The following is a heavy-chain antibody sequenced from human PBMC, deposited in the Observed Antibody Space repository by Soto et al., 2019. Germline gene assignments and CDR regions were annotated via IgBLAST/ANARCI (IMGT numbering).Heavy chain of an antibody. J-gene: IGHJ3*02. D-gene: IGHD3-22*01. Sequence: GGSLRLSCAASGFTFSSYSMNWVRQAPGKGLEWVSSISSSSSYIYYADSVKGRFTISRDNAKNSLYLQMNSLRAEDTAVYYCAREHPKGVVVISYEGAFDIWGQGTMVTVSS. CDR3: AREHPKGVVVISYEGAFDI. CDR1: GFTFSSYS. CDR2: ISSSSSYI. V-gene: IGHV3-21*01.